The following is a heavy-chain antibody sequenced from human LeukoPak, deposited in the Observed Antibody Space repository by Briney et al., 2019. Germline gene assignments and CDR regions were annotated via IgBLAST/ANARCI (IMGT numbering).Heavy chain of an antibody. CDR2: IYHSGST. CDR3: ARSSREGATVDY. J-gene: IGHJ4*02. Sequence: SETLSLTCAVSGYSISSGYYWGWIRQPPGKGLEWIGSIYHSGSTYYNPSLKSRVTISVDTSKNQFSLKLSSVTAADTAVYYCARSSREGATVDYWGQGTLVTVSS. CDR1: GYSISSGYY. D-gene: IGHD1-26*01. V-gene: IGHV4-38-2*01.